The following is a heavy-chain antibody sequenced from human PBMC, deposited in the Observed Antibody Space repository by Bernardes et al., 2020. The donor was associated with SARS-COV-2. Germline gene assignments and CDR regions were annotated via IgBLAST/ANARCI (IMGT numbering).Heavy chain of an antibody. CDR1: GFTFSSYA. D-gene: IGHD3-22*01. J-gene: IGHJ4*02. CDR3: AKDERITMIVVVPAAIDY. CDR2: ISGSGGST. Sequence: GGSLRLSCAASGFTFSSYAMSWVRQAPGKGLEWVSAISGSGGSTYYADSVKGRFTISGDNSKNTLYLQMNSLRAEDTAVYYCAKDERITMIVVVPAAIDYWGQGTLVTVSS. V-gene: IGHV3-23*01.